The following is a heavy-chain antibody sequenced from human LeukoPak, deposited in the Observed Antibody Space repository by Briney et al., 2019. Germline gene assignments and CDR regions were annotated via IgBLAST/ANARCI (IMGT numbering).Heavy chain of an antibody. Sequence: SETLSLTCTVSGGSISSYWWSWIRQPAGKGLEWIGRMYSSGSTNYNPSLKSRVAMSVDTSKNQFSLKLSSVTAADTAVYYCAREVVVATNWNWFDPWGQGTLVTVSS. J-gene: IGHJ5*02. CDR2: MYSSGST. D-gene: IGHD2-21*01. CDR3: AREVVVATNWNWFDP. V-gene: IGHV4-4*07. CDR1: GGSISSYW.